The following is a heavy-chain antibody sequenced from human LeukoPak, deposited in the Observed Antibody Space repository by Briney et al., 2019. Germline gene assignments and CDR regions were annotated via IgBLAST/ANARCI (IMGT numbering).Heavy chain of an antibody. J-gene: IGHJ4*02. D-gene: IGHD4-17*01. Sequence: GGSLRLSCATSGFTFSDYYMSWIRQAPGKGLEWISYISNSGSSIYYADSVKGRFTISRDNAKNTLYLQLNSLRAEDTAVYYCARDNGAGGDSWGQGTLVTVSS. CDR2: ISNSGSSI. CDR1: GFTFSDYY. V-gene: IGHV3-11*04. CDR3: ARDNGAGGDS.